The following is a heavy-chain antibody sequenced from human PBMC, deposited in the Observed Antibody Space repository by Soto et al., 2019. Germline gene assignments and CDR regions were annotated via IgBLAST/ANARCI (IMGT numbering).Heavy chain of an antibody. V-gene: IGHV3-23*01. CDR1: GFTFSSYA. CDR3: AKEESPGGLRFLSAFDY. D-gene: IGHD3-3*01. J-gene: IGHJ4*02. Sequence: GGSLRLSCAASGFTFSSYAMSWVRQAPGKGLEWVSAISGSGGSTYYADSVKGRFTISRDNSKNTLYLQMNSLRADDTAVYYCAKEESPGGLRFLSAFDYWGQGTLVTVSS. CDR2: ISGSGGST.